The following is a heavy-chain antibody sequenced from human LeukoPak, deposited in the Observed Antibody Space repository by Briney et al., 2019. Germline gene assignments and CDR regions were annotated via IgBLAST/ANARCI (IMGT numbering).Heavy chain of an antibody. J-gene: IGHJ5*02. D-gene: IGHD1-1*01. CDR3: ARDLTRTSNWFDP. CDR1: GFTFSSYA. V-gene: IGHV3-23*01. Sequence: GGSLRLSCAASGFTFSSYAMSWVRQAPGKGLEWVSAISGGGGSTYYAGSVKGRFTISRDNSKNTLYLQMKSLRAEDTAVYYCARDLTRTSNWFDPWGQGTLVTVSS. CDR2: ISGGGGST.